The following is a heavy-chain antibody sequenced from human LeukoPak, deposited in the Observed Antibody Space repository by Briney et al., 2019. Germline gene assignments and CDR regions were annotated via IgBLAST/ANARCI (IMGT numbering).Heavy chain of an antibody. V-gene: IGHV1-46*01. J-gene: IGHJ6*02. CDR3: ARVDCSGGSCFYGMDV. CDR1: GYTFTSYY. D-gene: IGHD2-15*01. CDR2: SYPSGGST. Sequence: ASVTLSCKAAGYTFTSYYMHWVRHPPRPGLERMGISYPSGGSTSYAQTFHSRVTTTRDTSTSTVYTQLSSLRSEATAVYYCARVDCSGGSCFYGMDVWGQGTTVTVSS.